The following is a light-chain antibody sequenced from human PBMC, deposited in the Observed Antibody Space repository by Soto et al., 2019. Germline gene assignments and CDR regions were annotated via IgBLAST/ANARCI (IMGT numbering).Light chain of an antibody. CDR2: AAS. J-gene: IGKJ4*01. CDR1: QSIGNH. CDR3: QQANSFVS. Sequence: DIQMTQSPSSLSASVGDRVTITCRASQSIGNHLNWYQQKPGKAPKLLIYAASSLQSGVPSRFSGSGSGTDFTLTISSLQPEDFATYYCQQANSFVSFGGGTKVDI. V-gene: IGKV1-39*01.